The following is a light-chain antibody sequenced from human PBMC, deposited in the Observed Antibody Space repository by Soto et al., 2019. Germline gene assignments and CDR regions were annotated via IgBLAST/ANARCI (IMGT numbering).Light chain of an antibody. CDR3: QQYGSSPFP. J-gene: IGKJ3*01. V-gene: IGKV3-20*01. CDR1: QSVSSSY. Sequence: ESVLTQSPGTLSMSPGERATLSCRASQSVSSSYSAWYQQKPGQAPRLLIYGASSRATGIPDRFSGIGSGTDFTLTISRLEPDDSAVYYCQQYGSSPFPFAPGTKVDIK. CDR2: GAS.